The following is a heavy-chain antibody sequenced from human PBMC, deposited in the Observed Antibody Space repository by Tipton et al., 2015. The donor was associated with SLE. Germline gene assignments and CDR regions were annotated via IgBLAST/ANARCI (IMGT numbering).Heavy chain of an antibody. CDR2: IYTSGAT. Sequence: TLSLTCNVSGVSISSSYWSWIRQPAGKGLEWIGRIYTSGATDDNPSLKSRVTMSVDMSKNQFSLTLTSVTAADTAVYYCARPLEENDYFREWAFDIWGQGTTVTVSS. CDR3: ARPLEENDYFREWAFDI. CDR1: GVSISSSY. J-gene: IGHJ3*02. V-gene: IGHV4-4*07. D-gene: IGHD5-12*01.